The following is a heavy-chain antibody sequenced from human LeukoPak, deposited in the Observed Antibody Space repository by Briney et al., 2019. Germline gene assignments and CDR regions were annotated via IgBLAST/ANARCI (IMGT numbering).Heavy chain of an antibody. V-gene: IGHV4-34*01. J-gene: IGHJ4*02. CDR3: ARQRRLQLTDY. CDR2: INHSGST. CDR1: GGSFSGYY. Sequence: PSETLSLTCAVYGGSFSGYYWSWIRQPPGKGLEWIGEINHSGSTNYNPSLKSRVTISVDTSKNQFSLKLSTVTAADTAVYYCARQRRLQLTDYWGQGTLVTVSS. D-gene: IGHD5-24*01.